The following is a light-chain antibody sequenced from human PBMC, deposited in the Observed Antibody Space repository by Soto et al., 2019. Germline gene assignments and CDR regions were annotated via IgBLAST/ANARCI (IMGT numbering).Light chain of an antibody. Sequence: EVVMTQSPATLSVSPWERATLSCGASQSVSNNLAWYQQKPGQAPRLLIYGASTRATGVPARFSGSGSGTEFTLAISSLQSEDVAVYFCQQYNNWLRGTFGQGTKVDIK. CDR3: QQYNNWLRGT. V-gene: IGKV3-15*01. J-gene: IGKJ1*01. CDR2: GAS. CDR1: QSVSNN.